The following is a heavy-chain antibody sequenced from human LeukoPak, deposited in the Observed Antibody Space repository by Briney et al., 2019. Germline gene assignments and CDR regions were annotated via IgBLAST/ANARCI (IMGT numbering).Heavy chain of an antibody. D-gene: IGHD5-12*01. CDR3: AKDPRVATIEIFDY. Sequence: AGGSLRLSCAASGFTFSSYAMSWVRQAPGKGLEWVASISGGGGVTYYADSVKGRFTISRDNSMNTLYLQMNSLRVEDTAVYYCAKDPRVATIEIFDYWGQGTLVTVSS. J-gene: IGHJ4*02. V-gene: IGHV3-23*01. CDR1: GFTFSSYA. CDR2: ISGGGGVT.